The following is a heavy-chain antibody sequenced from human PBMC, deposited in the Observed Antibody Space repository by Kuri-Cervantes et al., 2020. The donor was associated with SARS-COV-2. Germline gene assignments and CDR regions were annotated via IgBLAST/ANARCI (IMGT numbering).Heavy chain of an antibody. Sequence: GESLKISCTASGFTFGDYAMSWVRQAPGKGLEWVGSIRSKAYGGTTEYAASVKGRFTISRDDSKSIAYLQMNSLKTEDTAVYYCTKDDFWSGHPPDSWGQGTLVTVSS. J-gene: IGHJ4*02. CDR3: TKDDFWSGHPPDS. CDR2: IRSKAYGGTT. V-gene: IGHV3-49*04. CDR1: GFTFGDYA. D-gene: IGHD3-3*01.